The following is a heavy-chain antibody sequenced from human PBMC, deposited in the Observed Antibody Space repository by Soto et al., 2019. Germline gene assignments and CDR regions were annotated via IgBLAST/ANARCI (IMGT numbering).Heavy chain of an antibody. CDR2: INPSGGST. D-gene: IGHD3-22*01. CDR3: ARDFYYDSSGYYPCFDY. Sequence: SVKVSCKESVYTLTSYYIHWVRQAPRQGLEWMGIINPSGGSTSYAQKFQGRVTMTRDTSTSTVYMELSSLRSEDTAVYYCARDFYYDSSGYYPCFDYWGQGTLVTVSS. V-gene: IGHV1-46*01. CDR1: VYTLTSYY. J-gene: IGHJ4*02.